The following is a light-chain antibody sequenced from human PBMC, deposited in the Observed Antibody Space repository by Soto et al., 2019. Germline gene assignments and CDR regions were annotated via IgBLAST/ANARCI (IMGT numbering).Light chain of an antibody. Sequence: EIVLTQSPGTLSLSPGERATLSCRASQSVSSSHLAWYQQKPGQAPRLLIYGASSRATGIPDRFSGSGSGTDFPLTISRLEPEDFAVYYCQQYDSASWTFGQGTKVEIK. CDR3: QQYDSASWT. CDR1: QSVSSSH. J-gene: IGKJ1*01. CDR2: GAS. V-gene: IGKV3-20*01.